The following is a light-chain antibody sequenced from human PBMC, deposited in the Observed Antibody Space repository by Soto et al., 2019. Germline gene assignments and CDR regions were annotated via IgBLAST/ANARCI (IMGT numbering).Light chain of an antibody. V-gene: IGKV3-11*01. Sequence: EIVLTQSPATLSLSPGERVTLSCRASQSVSSYLAWYQQKPGQPPRPLIYDAPNWPTGIPARFSGSGSGTDFTLTISSLEPEDFAIYYCQQRSGWPPLFTFGPGTKVDI. CDR3: QQRSGWPPLFT. J-gene: IGKJ3*01. CDR2: DAP. CDR1: QSVSSY.